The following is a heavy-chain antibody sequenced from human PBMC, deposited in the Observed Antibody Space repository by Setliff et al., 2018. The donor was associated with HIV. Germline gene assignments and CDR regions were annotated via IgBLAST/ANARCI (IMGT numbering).Heavy chain of an antibody. D-gene: IGHD3-10*01. Sequence: SETLSLTCTVSGGSIIISSYYWGWIRLPPGKGLEWIGSMYYIGTTYNNPSLKSRVTFSADTSKNQFSLNLNSVTATDTAVYFCARQGLTMNPGVPAPILYFFDYWGQGILVTVSS. CDR1: GGSIIISSYY. V-gene: IGHV4-39*01. J-gene: IGHJ4*02. CDR3: ARQGLTMNPGVPAPILYFFDY. CDR2: MYYIGTT.